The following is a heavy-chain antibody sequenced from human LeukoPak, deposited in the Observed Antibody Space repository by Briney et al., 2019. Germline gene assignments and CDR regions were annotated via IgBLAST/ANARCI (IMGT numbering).Heavy chain of an antibody. V-gene: IGHV3-23*01. J-gene: IGHJ4*02. D-gene: IGHD6-19*01. Sequence: GGSLRLSCAASGSTSSSFEMSWVRQAPGKGLEWVSAISGSGGSAYYADSVKGRFTISRDNSRNSLSLQMNSLRAEDTALYYCAKTGYSSGWYRIWDYWGQGTLVTVSS. CDR1: GSTSSSFE. CDR3: AKTGYSSGWYRIWDY. CDR2: ISGSGGSA.